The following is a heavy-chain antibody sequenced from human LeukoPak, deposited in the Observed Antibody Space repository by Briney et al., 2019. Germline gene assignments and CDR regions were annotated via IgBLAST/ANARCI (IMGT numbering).Heavy chain of an antibody. CDR1: GGSISSSGYY. J-gene: IGHJ5*02. CDR3: ARRTGSRLPNWFDP. CDR2: IYYSGTT. V-gene: IGHV4-39*01. Sequence: SETLSLTCTVSGGSISSSGYYWGWIRQPPGKGLEWIGTIYYSGTTYYNPSLKSRVTISVDTSKNHFSLKLNSVTAADTAVYYCARRTGSRLPNWFDPWGQGTLVTVSS. D-gene: IGHD3-10*01.